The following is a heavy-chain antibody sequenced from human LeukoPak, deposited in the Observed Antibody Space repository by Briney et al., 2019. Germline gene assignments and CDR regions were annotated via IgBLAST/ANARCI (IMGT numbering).Heavy chain of an antibody. V-gene: IGHV3-33*05. CDR1: GFTFSIYG. Sequence: GGSLRLSCVASGFTFSIYGMHWVRQAPGKGLEWLAHILLDGNNKYIGDSVKGRFTISRDNSKNTLYLQMNSLRAEDTAVYYCARDKGKGAYFDYWGLGTLVTVSS. CDR3: ARDKGKGAYFDY. CDR2: ILLDGNNK. D-gene: IGHD3-10*01. J-gene: IGHJ4*02.